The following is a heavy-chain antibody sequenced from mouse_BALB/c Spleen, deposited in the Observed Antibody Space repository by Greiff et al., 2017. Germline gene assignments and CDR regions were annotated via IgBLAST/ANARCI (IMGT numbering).Heavy chain of an antibody. CDR3: AGSLLKAYAMDY. V-gene: IGHV7-3*02. Sequence: EVKLVESGGGLVQPGGSLRLPCATSGFTFTDYYMSWVRQPPGKALEWLGFIRNNADGYTTEYSASVKGRFTISRDNSQSIIYLQMNTLIAEDSATYYCAGSLLKAYAMDYWGQGTSVTVSS. D-gene: IGHD1-3*01. J-gene: IGHJ4*01. CDR2: IRNNADGYTT. CDR1: GFTFTDYY.